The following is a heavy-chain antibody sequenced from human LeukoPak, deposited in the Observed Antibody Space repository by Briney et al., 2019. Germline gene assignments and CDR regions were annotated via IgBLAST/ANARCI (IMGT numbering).Heavy chain of an antibody. CDR2: ISSSSSYI. CDR3: ARQTGSGALDS. CDR1: EFSFSSYS. Sequence: GGSLRLSCAASEFSFSSYSMNWVRQAPGKGLEWASSISSSSSYINYAVSVKGRFTISRDNAKNSLYLQMNSLRAEDTAVYYCARQTGSGALDSWGQGTLVTVSS. V-gene: IGHV3-21*01. J-gene: IGHJ5*01. D-gene: IGHD6-19*01.